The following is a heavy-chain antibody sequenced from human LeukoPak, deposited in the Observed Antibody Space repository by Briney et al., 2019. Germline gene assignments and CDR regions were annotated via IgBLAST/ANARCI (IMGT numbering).Heavy chain of an antibody. CDR2: ISSSNNTI. D-gene: IGHD2-21*02. J-gene: IGHJ4*02. Sequence: WGSLRLSCAASRFTFSSYSMNWVRQAPGKGLEWVSYISSSNNTIYYADSVKGRFTISRDNAKNSLFLQMNSLRDEDTSVYYCARAVTVVTRGGLVFDYWGQGTLVTVSS. CDR3: ARAVTVVTRGGLVFDY. CDR1: RFTFSSYS. V-gene: IGHV3-48*02.